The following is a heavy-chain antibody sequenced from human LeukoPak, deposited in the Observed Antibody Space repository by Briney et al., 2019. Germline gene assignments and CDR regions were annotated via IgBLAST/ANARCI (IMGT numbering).Heavy chain of an antibody. V-gene: IGHV3-23*01. CDR1: GFTFSSYA. CDR2: ISGSGGST. D-gene: IGHD3-3*01. J-gene: IGHJ3*02. Sequence: GGSLRLSCAASGFTFSSYAMSGVRQAPGKGLEGVSAISGSGGSTYYEDSVKGRFTISRDNSKNTLYLQMNSLRAEDTAVYYCAKDNYDFWSGYYLDAFDIWGQGTMVTVSS. CDR3: AKDNYDFWSGYYLDAFDI.